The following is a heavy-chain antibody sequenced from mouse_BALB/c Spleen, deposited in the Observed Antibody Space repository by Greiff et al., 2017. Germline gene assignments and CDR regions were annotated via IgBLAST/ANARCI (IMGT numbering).Heavy chain of an antibody. J-gene: IGHJ2*01. CDR3: ARSITTVYYFDY. CDR2: IWAGGST. Sequence: VKLVESGPGLVAPSQSLSITCTVSGFSLTSYGVHWVRQPPGKGLEWLGVIWAGGSTNYNSAVMSRLSISKDNSKSQVFLKMNSLQTDDTAMYYCARSITTVYYFDYWGQGTTLTVSS. CDR1: GFSLTSYG. D-gene: IGHD1-1*01. V-gene: IGHV2-9*02.